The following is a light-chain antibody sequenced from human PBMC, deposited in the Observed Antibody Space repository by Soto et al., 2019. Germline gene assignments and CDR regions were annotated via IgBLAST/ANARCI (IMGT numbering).Light chain of an antibody. CDR2: GAS. J-gene: IGKJ4*01. V-gene: IGKV1-9*01. CDR1: QGISSY. CDR3: QQLNSYLSLT. Sequence: IQLTQSPSSLSASVGDRVTITCRASQGISSYLAWHQQKPGKAPKLLIYGASTLQRGVPSRFSGSGSGTDFTLTISSLQPEDFATYYCQQLNSYLSLTFGGGTKVDIK.